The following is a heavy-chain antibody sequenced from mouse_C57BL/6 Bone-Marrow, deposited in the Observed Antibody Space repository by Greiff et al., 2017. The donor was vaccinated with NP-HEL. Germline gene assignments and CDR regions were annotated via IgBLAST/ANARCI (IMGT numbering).Heavy chain of an antibody. D-gene: IGHD2-4*01. CDR1: GYTFTNYW. V-gene: IGHV1-63*01. J-gene: IGHJ3*01. CDR3: ARSDYDTFFAY. Sequence: QVQLKESGAELVRPGTSVKMSCKASGYTFTNYWIGWAKQRPGHGLEWIGDIYPGGGYTNYNEKFKGKATLTADKSSSTAYMQFSSLTSEDSAIYYCARSDYDTFFAYWGQGTLVTGSA. CDR2: IYPGGGYT.